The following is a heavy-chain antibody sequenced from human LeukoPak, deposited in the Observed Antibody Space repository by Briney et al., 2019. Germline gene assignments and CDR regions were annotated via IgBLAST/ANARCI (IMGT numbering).Heavy chain of an antibody. J-gene: IGHJ4*02. CDR1: GGSFSGYY. CDR3: ARGPPPRAAAKREYFDY. V-gene: IGHV4-34*01. Sequence: SETLSLTCAVYGGSFSGYYWSWIRQPPGKGLEWIGEINHSGSTNYNPSLKSRVTISVDTSKNQFSLKLSSVTAADTAVYYCARGPPPRAAAKREYFDYWGQGTLVTVSS. CDR2: INHSGST. D-gene: IGHD2-2*01.